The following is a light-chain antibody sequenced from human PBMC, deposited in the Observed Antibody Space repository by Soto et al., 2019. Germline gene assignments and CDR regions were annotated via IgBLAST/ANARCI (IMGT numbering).Light chain of an antibody. CDR2: GYN. J-gene: IGLJ2*01. Sequence: QSVLTQPPSASGTPGQRVTISCSGSSSNIGSHTVNCYQQLPGTAPKLLIYGYNHRPSGVPDRFSGSKSGTSASLAISGLQAEDDADYYCAAWDVSLNGPVFGGGTKLTVL. CDR3: AAWDVSLNGPV. CDR1: SSNIGSHT. V-gene: IGLV1-44*01.